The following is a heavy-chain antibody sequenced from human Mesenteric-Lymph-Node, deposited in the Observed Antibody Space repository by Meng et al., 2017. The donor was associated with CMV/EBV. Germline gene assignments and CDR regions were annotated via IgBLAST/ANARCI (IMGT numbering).Heavy chain of an antibody. J-gene: IGHJ6*02. CDR3: ARDSEYLLPDGMDV. V-gene: IGHV3-11*04. CDR1: GFTFSDYY. CDR2: ISSSGGTI. D-gene: IGHD1-26*01. Sequence: GGSLRLSCAASGFTFSDYYMSWIRQAPGKGLEWVSYISSSGGTIYYADSVKGRFTISRDNAKNSLYLQMNSLRAEDTAVYYCARDSEYLLPDGMDVWGQGTTVTVSS.